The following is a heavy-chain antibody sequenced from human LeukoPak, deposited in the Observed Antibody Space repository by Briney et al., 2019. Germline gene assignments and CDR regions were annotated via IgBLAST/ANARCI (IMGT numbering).Heavy chain of an antibody. Sequence: VASVKVSCKAFTCIFNKYYIHWVRQAPGRGLEWMGIINPTSGRTSYAQNFQARVTMTRDMSTNTMYLDLSSLKSDDTAVYYCASGGEFRGSAFDIWGQGTTVIVSS. J-gene: IGHJ3*02. CDR2: INPTSGRT. CDR3: ASGGEFRGSAFDI. CDR1: TCIFNKYY. D-gene: IGHD3-10*01. V-gene: IGHV1-46*02.